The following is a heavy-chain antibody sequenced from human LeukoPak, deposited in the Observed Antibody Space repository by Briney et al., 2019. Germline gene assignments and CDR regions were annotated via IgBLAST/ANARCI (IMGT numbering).Heavy chain of an antibody. D-gene: IGHD3-22*01. V-gene: IGHV1-2*02. CDR3: TSDTYYYDSTGLGHWFDP. CDR1: GYTFTSYY. J-gene: IGHJ5*02. Sequence: ASVKVSCKASGYTFTSYYMHWVRQAPGQGLEWMGWINPNSGGTNYAQKFQGRVTTTWDTSISTAYMELSSLGSDDTAVYYCTSDTYYYDSTGLGHWFDPWGQGTLVTVSS. CDR2: INPNSGGT.